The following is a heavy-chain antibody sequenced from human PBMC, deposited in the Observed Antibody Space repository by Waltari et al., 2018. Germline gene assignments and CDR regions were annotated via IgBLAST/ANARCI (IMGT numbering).Heavy chain of an antibody. D-gene: IGHD5-12*01. Sequence: EVQLVESGGGLLQPGGSLRLSCAASGFTFSSSWIHWVRQPPGKGLVWVYRINPEGRTTNYADSVMGRFTIYRDNPQNTVYLEMNSLRSDETAVYFCTRGGNYYLDYWGRGTLVTVSS. CDR3: TRGGNYYLDY. V-gene: IGHV3-74*01. J-gene: IGHJ4*02. CDR2: INPEGRTT. CDR1: GFTFSSSW.